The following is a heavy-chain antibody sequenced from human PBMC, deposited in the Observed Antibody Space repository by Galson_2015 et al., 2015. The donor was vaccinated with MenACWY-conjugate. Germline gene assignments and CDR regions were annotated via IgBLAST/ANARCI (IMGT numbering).Heavy chain of an antibody. Sequence: SLRLSCAASGLTFSSYAMHWVRQAPGKGLEWVAVISYDGSNKYYADSVKGRFTISRDNSKNTLYLQMNSLRAEDTAVYYCAREPDYGGRNFDYWGQGTLVTVSS. J-gene: IGHJ4*02. CDR3: AREPDYGGRNFDY. V-gene: IGHV3-30*04. D-gene: IGHD4-23*01. CDR2: ISYDGSNK. CDR1: GLTFSSYA.